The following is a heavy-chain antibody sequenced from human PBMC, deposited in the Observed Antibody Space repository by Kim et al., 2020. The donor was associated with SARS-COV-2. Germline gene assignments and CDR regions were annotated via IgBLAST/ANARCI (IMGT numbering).Heavy chain of an antibody. CDR3: ARGGTLLGWGIAVAVTAYYYGMDV. D-gene: IGHD6-19*01. V-gene: IGHV1-46*01. Sequence: ASVKVSCKASGYTFTSYYMHWVRQAPGQGLEWMGIINPSGGSTSYAQKFQGRVTMTRDTSTSTVYMELSSLRSEDTAVYYCARGGTLLGWGIAVAVTAYYYGMDVWGQGTTVTVSS. J-gene: IGHJ6*02. CDR1: GYTFTSYY. CDR2: INPSGGST.